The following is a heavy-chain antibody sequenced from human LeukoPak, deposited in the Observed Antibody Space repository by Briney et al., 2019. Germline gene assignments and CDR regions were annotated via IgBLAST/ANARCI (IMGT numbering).Heavy chain of an antibody. Sequence: GGSLRLSCAASGFTFSSYAMGWVRQAPGKGLEWVSAISGSGGSTYYADSVKGRFTISRDNSKNTLYLQMNSLRAEDTAVYYCARVRDSGWTGDYWGQGTLVTVSS. CDR2: ISGSGGST. D-gene: IGHD6-19*01. J-gene: IGHJ4*02. V-gene: IGHV3-23*01. CDR3: ARVRDSGWTGDY. CDR1: GFTFSSYA.